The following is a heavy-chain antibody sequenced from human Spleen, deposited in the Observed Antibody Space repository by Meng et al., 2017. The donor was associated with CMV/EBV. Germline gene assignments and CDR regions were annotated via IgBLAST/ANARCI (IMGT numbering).Heavy chain of an antibody. Sequence: ASVKVSCKASGYTFTDFYMHWVRQAPGQGLEWMGWINPNSGGTNFAQKFQGRVTMTRDTSINTAYMDLSRLTSDDTAVYYCASSDGLDYDSSGYYLQDIWGQGTMVTVSS. D-gene: IGHD3-22*01. CDR1: GYTFTDFY. V-gene: IGHV1-2*02. CDR3: ASSDGLDYDSSGYYLQDI. J-gene: IGHJ3*02. CDR2: INPNSGGT.